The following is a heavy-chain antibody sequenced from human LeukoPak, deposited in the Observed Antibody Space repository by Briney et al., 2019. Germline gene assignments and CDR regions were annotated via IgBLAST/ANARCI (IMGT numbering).Heavy chain of an antibody. CDR3: ARGDYDILTGYFRGFFDY. CDR2: IYSGGST. J-gene: IGHJ4*02. V-gene: IGHV3-66*01. D-gene: IGHD3-9*01. CDR1: GFTVSSNY. Sequence: PGGSLRLTCAASGFTVSSNYMSWVRQAPGKGPEWVSVIYSGGSTYYADSVKGRFTISRDNSKNTLYLQMNSLRAEDTAVYYCARGDYDILTGYFRGFFDYWDQGTLVTVSS.